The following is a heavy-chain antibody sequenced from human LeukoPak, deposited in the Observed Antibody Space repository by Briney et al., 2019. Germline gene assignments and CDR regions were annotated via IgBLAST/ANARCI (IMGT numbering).Heavy chain of an antibody. CDR2: IKQDGSEK. J-gene: IGHJ3*02. V-gene: IGHV3-7*01. Sequence: PGGSLRLSCAASGFTFSSYWMSWVRQAPGKGLEWVANIKQDGSEKYYVDSVKGRFTISRDNAKNSLYLQMNSLRAEDTAVYYCAREGRLHPSYYDFWSGYYSPVLDAFDIWGQGTMVTVSS. D-gene: IGHD3-3*01. CDR1: GFTFSSYW. CDR3: AREGRLHPSYYDFWSGYYSPVLDAFDI.